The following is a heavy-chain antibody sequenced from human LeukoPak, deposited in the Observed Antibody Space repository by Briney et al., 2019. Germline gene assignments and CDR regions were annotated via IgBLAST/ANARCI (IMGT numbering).Heavy chain of an antibody. CDR2: INHSGST. CDR3: ARGISDCSGGSCYSPYAFDI. Sequence: PSETLSLTCAVYGGSFSGYYWSWIRQPPGKGLEWIGEINHSGSTKYNPSLKSRVTISVDTSKIQFSLKLSSVTAADTAVYYYARGISDCSGGSCYSPYAFDIWGQGTMVTVSS. V-gene: IGHV4-34*01. D-gene: IGHD2-15*01. CDR1: GGSFSGYY. J-gene: IGHJ3*02.